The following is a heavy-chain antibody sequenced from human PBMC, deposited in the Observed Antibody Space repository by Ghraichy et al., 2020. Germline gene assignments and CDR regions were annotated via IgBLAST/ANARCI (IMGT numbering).Heavy chain of an antibody. Sequence: GESLNISCKGSGYSFTSYWIGWVRQMPGKGLEWMGIIYPGDSDTRYSPSFQGQVTISADKSISTAYLQWSSLKASDTAMYYCARHRSFPNSSVAGGYWGQGTLVTVSS. D-gene: IGHD6-19*01. CDR2: IYPGDSDT. J-gene: IGHJ4*02. CDR3: ARHRSFPNSSVAGGY. V-gene: IGHV5-51*01. CDR1: GYSFTSYW.